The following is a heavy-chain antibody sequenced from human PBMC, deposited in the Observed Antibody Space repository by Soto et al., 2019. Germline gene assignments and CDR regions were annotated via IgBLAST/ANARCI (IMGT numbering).Heavy chain of an antibody. Sequence: EVQLVESGGDLVQPGGSLRLSCAASGFTVSSNYMSWVRQAPGKGLEWVSVIFSGGSTFYADSVKGRFTLYRDSSQNTVHLQMNSLRAEDTAVYYCARLSCTSTGWIDYWGQGTLVTVSS. CDR2: IFSGGST. D-gene: IGHD2-2*01. CDR3: ARLSCTSTGWIDY. CDR1: GFTVSSNY. V-gene: IGHV3-66*04. J-gene: IGHJ4*02.